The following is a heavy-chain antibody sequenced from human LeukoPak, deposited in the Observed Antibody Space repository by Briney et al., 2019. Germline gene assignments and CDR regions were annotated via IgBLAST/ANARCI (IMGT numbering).Heavy chain of an antibody. J-gene: IGHJ4*02. V-gene: IGHV3-21*01. CDR3: NTYGDSRGDYFDY. D-gene: IGHD4-17*01. CDR2: ISSSSSYI. CDR1: GFTFSSYS. Sequence: GGSLRLSCAASGFTFSSYSMNWVRQAPGKGLEWVSSISSSSSYIYYADSVKGRFTISRDNAKNSLYLQMNSLRAEDTAVYYCNTYGDSRGDYFDYWGQGTLVTVSS.